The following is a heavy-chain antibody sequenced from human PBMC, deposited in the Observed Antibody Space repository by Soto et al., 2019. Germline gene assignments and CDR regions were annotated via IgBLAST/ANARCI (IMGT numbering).Heavy chain of an antibody. D-gene: IGHD5-18*01. Sequence: GGSLRLSCAASGFTVSSNYMSWVRQAPGKGLEWVSVIYSDGSTYYADSVKGRFTISRHNSKNTLYLQMNSLRAEDTAVYYCARLDSSLYYYYYYMDVWGKGTTVTVSS. CDR3: ARLDSSLYYYYYYMDV. CDR2: IYSDGST. V-gene: IGHV3-53*04. J-gene: IGHJ6*03. CDR1: GFTVSSNY.